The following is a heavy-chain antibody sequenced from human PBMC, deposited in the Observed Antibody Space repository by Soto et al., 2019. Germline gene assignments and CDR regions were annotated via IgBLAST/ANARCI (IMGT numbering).Heavy chain of an antibody. CDR3: ARGRYSNYDYYDGMDV. CDR1: GGTFSSYA. Sequence: QVQLVQSGAEVKKPGSSVKVSCKASGGTFSSYAISWVRQAPGQGLEWMGGIIPIFGTANYAQKFQGRVTITADESTSTAYMELSSLRSEDTAVYYCARGRYSNYDYYDGMDVWGQGTTVTVSS. CDR2: IIPIFGTA. J-gene: IGHJ6*02. V-gene: IGHV1-69*12. D-gene: IGHD4-4*01.